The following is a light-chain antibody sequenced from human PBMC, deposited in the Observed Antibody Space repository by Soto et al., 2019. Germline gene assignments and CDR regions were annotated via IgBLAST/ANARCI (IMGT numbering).Light chain of an antibody. CDR2: EVS. J-gene: IGLJ2*01. Sequence: QSALTQPASVSGSPGQSITISCTGTSSDVGGYSYVSWYQQHPGKAPKLMIYEVSNRPSGVSNRFSGSKSGNTASLTISGLQAEDEADYYCSSYTSSGTLVVFGGGTKLTVL. V-gene: IGLV2-14*01. CDR1: SSDVGGYSY. CDR3: SSYTSSGTLVV.